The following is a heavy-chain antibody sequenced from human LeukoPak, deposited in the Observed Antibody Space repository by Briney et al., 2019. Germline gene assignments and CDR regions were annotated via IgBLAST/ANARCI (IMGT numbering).Heavy chain of an antibody. J-gene: IGHJ4*02. Sequence: GGSLRLSCTASGFTFGDYAMSWFRQAPGKGLEWGGFIRSKAYGGTTEYAASVKGRFTISRDDSKSIAYLQMNSLKTEDTAVYYCTRSPDYGDYAFDYWGQGTLVTVSS. CDR3: TRSPDYGDYAFDY. CDR2: IRSKAYGGTT. D-gene: IGHD4-17*01. CDR1: GFTFGDYA. V-gene: IGHV3-49*03.